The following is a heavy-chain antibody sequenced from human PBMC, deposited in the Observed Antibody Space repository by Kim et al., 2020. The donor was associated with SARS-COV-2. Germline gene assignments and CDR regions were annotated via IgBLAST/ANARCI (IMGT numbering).Heavy chain of an antibody. J-gene: IGHJ5*02. Sequence: SETLSLTCTVSGGSISSSSYYWGRIRQPPGKGLEWIGSIYYSGSTYYNPSLKSRVTISVDTSKNQFYLKLSSVTAADTAVYYCAGHVRMVVAAGNWFDPWGQRTLVTVSS. CDR1: GGSISSSSYY. CDR2: IYYSGST. D-gene: IGHD2-15*01. V-gene: IGHV4-39*01. CDR3: AGHVRMVVAAGNWFDP.